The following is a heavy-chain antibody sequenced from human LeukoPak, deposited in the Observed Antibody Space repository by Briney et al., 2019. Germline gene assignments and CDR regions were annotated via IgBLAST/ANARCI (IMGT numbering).Heavy chain of an antibody. CDR2: INPNSGGT. CDR3: AREPDYYGSGSYHKLDY. V-gene: IGHV1-2*02. D-gene: IGHD3-10*01. CDR1: GYTFTGYY. Sequence: GASVKVSCKASGYTFTGYYMHWVRQAPGQGLEWMGWINPNSGGTNYAQKFQGRVTMTRDTSISTAYMELSRLRSDDTAVYYCAREPDYYGSGSYHKLDYWGQGTLVTVSS. J-gene: IGHJ4*02.